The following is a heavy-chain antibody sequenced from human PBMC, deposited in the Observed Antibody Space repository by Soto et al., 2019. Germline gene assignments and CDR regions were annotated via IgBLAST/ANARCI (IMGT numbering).Heavy chain of an antibody. D-gene: IGHD2-21*02. CDR1: GGSISSGGYY. J-gene: IGHJ6*02. V-gene: IGHV4-30-4*08. CDR2: IYYSGST. CDR3: AREDDGGDRDYYGLDV. Sequence: SETLSLTCTVSGGSISSGGYYWSWIRQHPGKGLEWIGYIYYSGSTIYNPSLKSRVTISVDTSKNQFSLQLSSVTAADTAVYFCAREDDGGDRDYYGLDVWGQGTTVTVSS.